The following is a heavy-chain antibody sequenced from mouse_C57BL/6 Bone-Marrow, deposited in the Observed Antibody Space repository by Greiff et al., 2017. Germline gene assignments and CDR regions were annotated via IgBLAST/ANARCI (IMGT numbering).Heavy chain of an antibody. CDR1: GYTFTSYD. V-gene: IGHV1-85*01. J-gene: IGHJ4*01. Sequence: VQLQQSGPELVKPGASVKLSCKASGYTFTSYDINWVKQRPGQGLEWIGWIYPRDGSTKYNEKFKGKATLTVDTSSSTAYMELHSLTSEDSAVYFCARGPYYDGSSYDYYAMDYWGQGTSVTVSS. CDR3: ARGPYYDGSSYDYYAMDY. D-gene: IGHD1-1*01. CDR2: IYPRDGST.